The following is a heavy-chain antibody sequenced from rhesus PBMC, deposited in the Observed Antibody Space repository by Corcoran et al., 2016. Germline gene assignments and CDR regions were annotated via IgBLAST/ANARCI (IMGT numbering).Heavy chain of an antibody. CDR3: ARLSGIWAFDF. J-gene: IGHJ3*01. CDR2: ISVSSGNT. CDR1: GYSISSGYY. V-gene: IGHV4-99*01. Sequence: QVQLQESGPGLVKPSETLSLTCAVSGYSISSGYYWGWSRQPPGKGLEFIGYISVSSGNTYYNPSLKSRVTISKDTSKNQFSLNLISMTAADTALYYCARLSGIWAFDFWGQGLRVTVSS. D-gene: IGHD1-44*01.